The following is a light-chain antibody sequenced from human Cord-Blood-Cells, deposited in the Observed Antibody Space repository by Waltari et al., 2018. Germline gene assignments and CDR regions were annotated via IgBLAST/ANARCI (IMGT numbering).Light chain of an antibody. Sequence: DIVMTQSPDSLAVSLGERATINCKSSQSVLYSSNNKNCLAWYQQKPGQPPKLLIYWASTRESWVPDRFSGSGSGTDFTLTISSLQAEDVAVYYCQQYYSTPRTFGQGTKVEIK. V-gene: IGKV4-1*01. J-gene: IGKJ1*01. CDR2: WAS. CDR1: QSVLYSSNNKNC. CDR3: QQYYSTPRT.